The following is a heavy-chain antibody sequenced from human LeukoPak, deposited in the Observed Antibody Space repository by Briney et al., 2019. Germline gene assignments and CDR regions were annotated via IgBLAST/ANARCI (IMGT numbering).Heavy chain of an antibody. J-gene: IGHJ3*02. D-gene: IGHD2-15*01. CDR2: INTNTGNP. CDR1: GYTFTSYA. CDR3: ARVHCSGGSCQRVGAFDI. V-gene: IGHV7-4-1*02. Sequence: AAVKVSCKASGYTFTSYAMIWVRQAPGQGLEWMGWINTNTGNPTYAHGFTGRFVFSLDTSVSTAYLQISSLKAEDTAVYYCARVHCSGGSCQRVGAFDIWGQGTMVTVSS.